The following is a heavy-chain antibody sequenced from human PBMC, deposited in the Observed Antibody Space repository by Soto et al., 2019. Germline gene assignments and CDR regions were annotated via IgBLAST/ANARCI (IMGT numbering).Heavy chain of an antibody. V-gene: IGHV4-59*01. CDR2: IYYSGST. J-gene: IGHJ5*02. Sequence: PSETLSLTCTVSGGSISSYYWSWIRQPPGKGLEWIGYIYYSGSTNYNPSLKSRVTISVDTSKNQFSLKLSSVTAADTAVYYCANYGSGSYPRFEPWGQGTLVTVSS. CDR3: ANYGSGSYPRFEP. CDR1: GGSISSYY. D-gene: IGHD3-10*01.